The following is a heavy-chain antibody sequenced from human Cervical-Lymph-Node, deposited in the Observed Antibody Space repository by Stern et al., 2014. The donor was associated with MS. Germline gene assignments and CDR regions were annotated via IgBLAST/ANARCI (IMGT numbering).Heavy chain of an antibody. Sequence: EVHLVESGGGLVKPGESLRLSCDASGFTFSHYSINWVRQAPGKGLEWISSISNSSAHTYYADSVEGRFTIPRDSAKDSISLHMVSLRAEDTAVYYCARARVGDYAHSPHLDSWGQGTLVTVSS. D-gene: IGHD4-17*01. CDR3: ARARVGDYAHSPHLDS. CDR2: ISNSSAHT. J-gene: IGHJ4*01. V-gene: IGHV3-21*01. CDR1: GFTFSHYS.